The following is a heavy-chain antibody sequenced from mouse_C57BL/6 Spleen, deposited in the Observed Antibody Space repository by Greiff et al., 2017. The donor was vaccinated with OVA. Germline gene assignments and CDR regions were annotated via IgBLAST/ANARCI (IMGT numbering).Heavy chain of an antibody. Sequence: QVQLKESGAELVRPGTSVKVSCKASGYAFTNYLIEWVKQRPGQGLEWIGVINPGSGGTNYNEKFKGKATLTADKSSSTAYMQLSSLTSEDSAVYFCALDSSGREFAYWGQGTLVTVSA. CDR2: INPGSGGT. D-gene: IGHD3-2*02. CDR3: ALDSSGREFAY. CDR1: GYAFTNYL. J-gene: IGHJ3*01. V-gene: IGHV1-54*01.